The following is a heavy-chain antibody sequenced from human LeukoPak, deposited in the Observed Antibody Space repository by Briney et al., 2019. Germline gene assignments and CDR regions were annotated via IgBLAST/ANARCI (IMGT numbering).Heavy chain of an antibody. CDR1: LYTFTRYG. V-gene: IGHV1-18*01. D-gene: IGHD6-6*01. J-gene: IGHJ4*02. CDR3: AREKGLDIAAAKDY. CDR2: ISAYTGNT. Sequence: ASEKVSCKASLYTFTRYGISSVRQAPGQGLEWMGWISAYTGNTNYAQKIQGRVTTTTDTSTSTAYMELRSLRSGDRAVYYGAREKGLDIAAAKDYWGKGTLVTVSS.